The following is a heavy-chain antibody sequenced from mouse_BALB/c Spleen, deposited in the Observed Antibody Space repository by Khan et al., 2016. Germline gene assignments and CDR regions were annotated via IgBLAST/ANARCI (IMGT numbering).Heavy chain of an antibody. J-gene: IGHJ4*01. CDR2: ISYSGST. Sequence: EVQLQESGPGLVKPSQSLSLTCTVTGYSITSDYAWNWIRQFPGNKLEWMGYISYSGSTSYNPSLKSRISITRDTSKNQFFLQLNSVTTEDTATYYCARWDGPPMDYSVQGTSVTVSS. D-gene: IGHD4-1*01. CDR3: ARWDGPPMDY. V-gene: IGHV3-2*02. CDR1: GYSITSDYA.